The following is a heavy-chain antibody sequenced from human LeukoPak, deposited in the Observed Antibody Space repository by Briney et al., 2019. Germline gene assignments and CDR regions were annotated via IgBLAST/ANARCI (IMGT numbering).Heavy chain of an antibody. CDR3: ARDSGSSYGMDV. V-gene: IGHV1-2*02. J-gene: IGHJ6*02. D-gene: IGHD6-6*01. Sequence: ASVKVSCKASGYTLTGYYMHWVRQAPGHGLEWMGWINPNSGGTNYAQKFQGRVTMTRDTSISTAYMALSRLRSDDTAVYYCARDSGSSYGMDVWGQGTTVTVSS. CDR1: GYTLTGYY. CDR2: INPNSGGT.